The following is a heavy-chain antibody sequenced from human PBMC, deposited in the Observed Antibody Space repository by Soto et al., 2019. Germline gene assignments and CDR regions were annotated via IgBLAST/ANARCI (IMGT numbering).Heavy chain of an antibody. CDR1: GFPFSMYG. D-gene: IGHD1-26*01. CDR2: IPHDETYR. V-gene: IGHV3-33*05. J-gene: IGHJ6*02. Sequence: HVQLVESGGGVVQPGRSLRLSCAASGFPFSMYGMHWVRQAPGKGLEWVAVIPHDETYRDYADSVKGRFTISRDNSKNTLYLQMNSLSADDTAVYHCTRDDDQVGNNMDVWGPGTTVIVSS. CDR3: TRDDDQVGNNMDV.